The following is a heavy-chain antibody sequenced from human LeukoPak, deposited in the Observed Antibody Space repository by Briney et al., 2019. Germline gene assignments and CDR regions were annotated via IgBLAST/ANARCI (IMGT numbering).Heavy chain of an antibody. CDR2: IRSKAYGGTT. V-gene: IGHV3-49*04. J-gene: IGHJ4*02. Sequence: PGRSLRLSRTASGFTFGDYAMSWVRQAPGKGLEWVGFIRSKAYGGTTEYAASVKGRFTISRDDSKSIAYLQMNSLKTEDTAVYYCTRARYSSGWCLQFDYWGQGTLVTVSS. CDR3: TRARYSSGWCLQFDY. CDR1: GFTFGDYA. D-gene: IGHD6-19*01.